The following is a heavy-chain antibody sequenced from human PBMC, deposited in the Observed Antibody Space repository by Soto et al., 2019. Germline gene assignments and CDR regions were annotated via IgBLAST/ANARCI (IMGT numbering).Heavy chain of an antibody. D-gene: IGHD6-19*01. CDR2: INPDSGGT. CDR3: ARGRIAVAWTLGQY. CDR1: GYTFTGYY. Sequence: ASVKVSCKASGYTFTGYYMHWVRQAPGQGLEWMGWINPDSGGTNYAQKVQGWVTMTSDTSMSTAYMELSSLRSDDTAVYYCARGRIAVAWTLGQYWGQGTLVTVS. J-gene: IGHJ4*02. V-gene: IGHV1-2*04.